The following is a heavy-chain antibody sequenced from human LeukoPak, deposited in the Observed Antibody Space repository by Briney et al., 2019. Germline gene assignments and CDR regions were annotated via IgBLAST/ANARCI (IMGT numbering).Heavy chain of an antibody. CDR1: GYTFTGYY. Sequence: ASVKVSCKASGYTFTGYYMHWVRQAPGQGLEWMGWINPNSGGTNYAQKFQGRVTMTRGTSISTAYMELSRLRSDDTAVYYCARVVVPAAIDFDYWGQGTLVTVSS. J-gene: IGHJ4*02. D-gene: IGHD2-2*01. V-gene: IGHV1-2*02. CDR2: INPNSGGT. CDR3: ARVVVPAAIDFDY.